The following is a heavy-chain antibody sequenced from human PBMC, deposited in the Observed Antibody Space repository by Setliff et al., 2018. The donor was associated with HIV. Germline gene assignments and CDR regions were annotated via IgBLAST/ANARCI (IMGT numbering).Heavy chain of an antibody. CDR1: GVTISSHF. Sequence: SETLSLTCTVSGVTISSHFWTWIRQPAGKGLEWIGRAYTGGSTNYNPSLKSRVTISVDASERHFSLRMTSTTAADTAIYYCARGVPLLPPNFWGQGTLVTVS. CDR2: AYTGGST. CDR3: ARGVPLLPPNF. D-gene: IGHD2-15*01. J-gene: IGHJ4*02. V-gene: IGHV4-4*07.